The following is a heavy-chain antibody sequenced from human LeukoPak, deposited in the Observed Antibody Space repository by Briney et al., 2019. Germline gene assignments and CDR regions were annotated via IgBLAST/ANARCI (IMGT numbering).Heavy chain of an antibody. Sequence: SDTLSLTCTVSGGSISSYYWSWIRQPPGKGLEWIGYIYYSGSTNYNPSLKSRVTISVDTSKNQFSLKLSSVTAADTAVYYCARQVDTAMVNNYFDYWGQGTLVTVSS. CDR1: GGSISSYY. J-gene: IGHJ4*02. CDR2: IYYSGST. CDR3: ARQVDTAMVNNYFDY. D-gene: IGHD5-18*01. V-gene: IGHV4-59*08.